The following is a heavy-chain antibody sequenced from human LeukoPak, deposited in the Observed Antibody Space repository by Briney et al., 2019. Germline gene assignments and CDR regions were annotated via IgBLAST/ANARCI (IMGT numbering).Heavy chain of an antibody. CDR2: ISGSGGST. D-gene: IGHD3-10*01. V-gene: IGHV3-23*01. Sequence: GGSLRLPCAASGFTFSSYAMSWVRQAPGKGPEWVSAISGSGGSTYYADSVKGRFTISRDNSKNTLYLQMNSLRAEDTAVYYCAKVLYPYYYGSGSYYSFDYWGQGTLVTVSS. CDR1: GFTFSSYA. J-gene: IGHJ4*02. CDR3: AKVLYPYYYGSGSYYSFDY.